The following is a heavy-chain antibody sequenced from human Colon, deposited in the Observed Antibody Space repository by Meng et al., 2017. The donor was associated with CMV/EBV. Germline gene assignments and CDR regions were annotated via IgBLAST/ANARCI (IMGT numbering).Heavy chain of an antibody. J-gene: IGHJ4*02. V-gene: IGHV1-58*01. D-gene: IGHD2-21*01. CDR2: VVLVSGNT. CDR1: GFTFST. CDR3: VGGEGPNKYFTF. Sequence: SVKVSCKASGFTFSTLQWVRQARGQRPEWTGWVVLVSGNTHFAQEFKGRVTISWDMSTSTSYMDFSTVRPDDTAVYYCVGGEGPNKYFTFWGQGTLVTVSS.